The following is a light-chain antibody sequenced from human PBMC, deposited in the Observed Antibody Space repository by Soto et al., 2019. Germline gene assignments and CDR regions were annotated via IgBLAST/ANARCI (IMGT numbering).Light chain of an antibody. CDR2: AAS. J-gene: IGKJ4*01. V-gene: IGKV3-20*01. CDR3: HQYDTSPLS. Sequence: EIVLTQSPGTVSLSAGERATLSCRASQSISTNSLAWYQQKPGQAPRILIYAASSRATGIPDRFAGSGSGTDFTLTISSLEPEDFAVYFCHQYDTSPLSFGGGTKVGMK. CDR1: QSISTNS.